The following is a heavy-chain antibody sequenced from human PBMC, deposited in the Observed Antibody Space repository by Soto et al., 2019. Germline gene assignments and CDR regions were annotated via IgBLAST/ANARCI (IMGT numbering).Heavy chain of an antibody. CDR2: IKQDGSER. J-gene: IGHJ4*02. V-gene: IGHV3-7*05. Sequence: GGSLRLSCVASGFTFTSYWMTWVRQAPGKGLEWVVNIKQDGSERFYVDSVKGRFTISRDNAKNSLYLQMNSLRAEDTAIYFCTGGAGWESDYWGQGTQVTVS. CDR1: GFTFTSYW. D-gene: IGHD1-26*01. CDR3: TGGAGWESDY.